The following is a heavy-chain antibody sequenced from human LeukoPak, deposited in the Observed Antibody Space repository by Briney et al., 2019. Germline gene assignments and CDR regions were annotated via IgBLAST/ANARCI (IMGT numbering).Heavy chain of an antibody. CDR3: ARDLADEYYFDY. CDR2: IYYSGST. CDR1: GGSISSGDYY. V-gene: IGHV4-30-4*08. J-gene: IGHJ4*02. Sequence: SQTLSLTCTVSGGSISSGDYYWSWIRQPPGKGLEWIGYIYYSGSTYYNPSLKSRVTISVDTSKNQFSLKLSSVTAADTAVYYCARDLADEYYFDYWGQGTVVTVSS.